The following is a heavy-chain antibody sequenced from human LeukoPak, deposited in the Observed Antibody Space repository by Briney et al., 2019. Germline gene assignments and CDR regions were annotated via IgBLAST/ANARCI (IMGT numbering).Heavy chain of an antibody. CDR2: ITDMFRTG. Sequence: ASVKVSCKASGGIFRSYGVSWVRQAPGQGLEWMGGITDMFRTGNYAQKFQGRVTITTDESTRTAYMELSSLTFEDTAVYYCAEINLVEEGGRFVNWLDPWGQGTLVTVSS. CDR1: GGIFRSYG. D-gene: IGHD1-26*01. CDR3: AEINLVEEGGRFVNWLDP. J-gene: IGHJ5*02. V-gene: IGHV1-69*05.